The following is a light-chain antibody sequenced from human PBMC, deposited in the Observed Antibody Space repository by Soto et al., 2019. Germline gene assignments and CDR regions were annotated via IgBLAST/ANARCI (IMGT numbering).Light chain of an antibody. J-gene: IGKJ3*01. CDR3: QEHYSGPPLA. CDR1: QGIDRS. V-gene: IGKV1-27*01. CDR2: SAS. Sequence: DIPMTQSPSSLSASVGDRVTITCRASQGIDRSLAWYQQKPGKVPNLLIYSASTLQSGVPSRLCGSGSGTDFTLTITSLQAEDVAPYYCQEHYSGPPLAFGPGTKVDV.